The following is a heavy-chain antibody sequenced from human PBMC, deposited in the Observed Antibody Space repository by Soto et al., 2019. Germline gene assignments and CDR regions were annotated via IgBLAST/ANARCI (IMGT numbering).Heavy chain of an antibody. CDR2: IYYSGST. CDR3: ARVGEYSYGYYYYGMDV. V-gene: IGHV4-59*01. J-gene: IGHJ6*02. D-gene: IGHD5-18*01. Sequence: SETLSLTCTVSGGSISSYYWSWIRQPPGKGLEWIGYIYYSGSTNYNPSLKGRVTISVDTSKNQFSLKLSSVTAADTAVYYCARVGEYSYGYYYYGMDVWGQGTTVTVSS. CDR1: GGSISSYY.